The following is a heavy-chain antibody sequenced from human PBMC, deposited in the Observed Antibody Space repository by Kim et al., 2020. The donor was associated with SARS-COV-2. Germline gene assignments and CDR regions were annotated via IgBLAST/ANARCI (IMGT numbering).Heavy chain of an antibody. V-gene: IGHV3-23*01. J-gene: IGHJ4*02. Sequence: ADSVKGRFTISRDNSKNTLYLQMNSLRAEDTAIYYCAKHTGGLRGDEFDYWGQGTLVTVSS. CDR3: AKHTGGLRGDEFDY. D-gene: IGHD5-12*01.